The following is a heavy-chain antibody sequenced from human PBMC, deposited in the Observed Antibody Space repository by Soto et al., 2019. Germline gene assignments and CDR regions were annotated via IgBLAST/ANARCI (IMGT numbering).Heavy chain of an antibody. CDR3: ARTPGIMITFGGVISFFRDHYMDV. V-gene: IGHV4-34*01. CDR1: GGSFSGYY. CDR2: INHSGST. Sequence: SETLSLTCAVYGGSFSGYYWSWIRQPPGKGLEWIGEINHSGSTNYNPSLKSRVTISVDTSKNQFSLELSSVTAADTAVYYCARTPGIMITFGGVISFFRDHYMDVGGKGTTVTV. D-gene: IGHD3-16*01. J-gene: IGHJ6*03.